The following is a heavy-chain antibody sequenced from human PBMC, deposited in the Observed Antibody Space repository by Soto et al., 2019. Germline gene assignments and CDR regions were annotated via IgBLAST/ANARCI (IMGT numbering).Heavy chain of an antibody. D-gene: IGHD3-3*01. Sequence: ASVKVSCKASGYTFTSYGISWVRQAPGQGLECMGWISAYNGNTNYAQKVQGRVTMTTDTSTSTAYMELRNLRSDDTAVYYCATVPGRFLEWLLPPDYWGQGTWVTVSS. V-gene: IGHV1-18*04. J-gene: IGHJ4*02. CDR1: GYTFTSYG. CDR2: ISAYNGNT. CDR3: ATVPGRFLEWLLPPDY.